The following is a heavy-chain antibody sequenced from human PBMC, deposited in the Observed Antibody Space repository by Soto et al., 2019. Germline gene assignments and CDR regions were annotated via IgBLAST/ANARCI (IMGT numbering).Heavy chain of an antibody. CDR1: RVTLSSFA. CDR2: ISGTGRST. V-gene: IGHV3-23*01. D-gene: IGHD6-25*01. J-gene: IGHJ6*02. Sequence: PCGSLRLSSESSRVTLSSFAMTWVRQTPGKGLEWVSGISGTGRSTYYEDSVKGRFTISRDNSKNMLFLQMDSLRAEDTAVYYCAKEMYSNGWGPYYYGFDVWVHGTTVTVS. CDR3: AKEMYSNGWGPYYYGFDV.